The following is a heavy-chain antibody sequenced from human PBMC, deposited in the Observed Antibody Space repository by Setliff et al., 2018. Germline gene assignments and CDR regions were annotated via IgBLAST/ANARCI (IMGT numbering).Heavy chain of an antibody. CDR1: GGSISSISYY. J-gene: IGHJ4*02. CDR2: VYDSGTT. Sequence: KASETLSLTCTVPGGSISSISYYWGWIRQPPGKGLEWIGTVYDSGTTYYNPSLKSRVTIFVDTSKNQFSLNLNSVTAAGTGVYYCASCRYQVPYDYWGQGILVTVSS. CDR3: ASCRYQVPYDY. D-gene: IGHD2-2*01. V-gene: IGHV4-39*01.